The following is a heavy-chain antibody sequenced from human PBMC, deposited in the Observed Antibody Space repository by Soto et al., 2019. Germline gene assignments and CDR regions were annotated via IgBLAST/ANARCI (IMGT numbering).Heavy chain of an antibody. Sequence: ASVKVSCKASGYTFTSYGITWVRQAPGQGLEWMGWISVYNGHTNYAQKVQSRVTMTTDTSTSTAYMELRSLSSDDTAVYYCARAPHYDDSSGYPNTTFASCGQGTLVTGSS. J-gene: IGHJ4*02. CDR2: ISVYNGHT. CDR1: GYTFTSYG. CDR3: ARAPHYDDSSGYPNTTFAS. V-gene: IGHV1-18*01. D-gene: IGHD3-22*01.